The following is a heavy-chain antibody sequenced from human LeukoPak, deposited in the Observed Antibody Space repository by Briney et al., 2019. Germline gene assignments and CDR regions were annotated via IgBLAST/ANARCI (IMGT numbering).Heavy chain of an antibody. J-gene: IGHJ4*02. CDR3: ARGALITIFGVVIMGAQGPYFDY. CDR2: INHSGST. CDR1: GGSFSGYY. V-gene: IGHV4-34*01. D-gene: IGHD3-3*01. Sequence: PSETLSLTCAVYGGSFSGYYWRWIRQPQGKGMEWEGEINHSGSTNYNTSLKSRVGISVDTSKNQFSLKLSSVTAADTAVYYCARGALITIFGVVIMGAQGPYFDYWGQGTLVTVSS.